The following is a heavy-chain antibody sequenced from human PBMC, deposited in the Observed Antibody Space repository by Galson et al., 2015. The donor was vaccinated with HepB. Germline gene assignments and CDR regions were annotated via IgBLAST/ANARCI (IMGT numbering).Heavy chain of an antibody. CDR1: GNSFTNYW. J-gene: IGHJ6*03. CDR2: IYPGDSDT. V-gene: IGHV5-51*01. D-gene: IGHD5-24*01. Sequence: QSGAEVKKPGESLKISCQGPGNSFTNYWIAWVRQLPGNGLEWMGIIYPGDSDTRYRPSFQGQVTISADKSTSTAYLQWSSLKASDTATYYCARGDGYNAPHYSYYMDVWGKGTTVTVSS. CDR3: ARGDGYNAPHYSYYMDV.